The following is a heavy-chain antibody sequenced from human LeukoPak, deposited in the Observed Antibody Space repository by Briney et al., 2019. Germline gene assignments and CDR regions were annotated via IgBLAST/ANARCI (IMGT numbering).Heavy chain of an antibody. CDR2: IYYSGNT. V-gene: IGHV4-59*08. CDR3: ARRKAKTPNYFDY. J-gene: IGHJ4*02. Sequence: SETLSLTCTVSGDXISNYYWTWIRQPPGKGLEWIGYIYYSGNTNYNPSLKSRVTIPLDTSKNQFSLKLTSVTAADTAIYYCARRKAKTPNYFDYWGQGALVTVSS. CDR1: GDXISNYY.